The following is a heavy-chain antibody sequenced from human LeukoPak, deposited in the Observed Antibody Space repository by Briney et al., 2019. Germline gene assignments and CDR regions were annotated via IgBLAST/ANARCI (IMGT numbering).Heavy chain of an antibody. Sequence: GGSLRLSCAASGFTFSNYLMNWVRQAPGKGLEWLSYIHSTSGSIHYADSVKGRFTISRDNAKSSLYLQMNSLRAEDTAVYYCSRVVQDVTGADYWGQGALVIVSS. V-gene: IGHV3-48*01. CDR3: SRVVQDVTGADY. J-gene: IGHJ4*02. D-gene: IGHD2-21*02. CDR2: IHSTSGSI. CDR1: GFTFSNYL.